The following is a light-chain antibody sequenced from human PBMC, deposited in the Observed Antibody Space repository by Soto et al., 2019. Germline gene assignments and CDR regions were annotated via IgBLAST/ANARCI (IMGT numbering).Light chain of an antibody. J-gene: IGKJ5*01. CDR1: QSVTNSF. Sequence: EIVLAHSPGTLSLSPWEIATLSCRASQSVTNSFLAWYQQKPGQAPRLLIYGASRRATGIPDRFSGSGSGTDFTLTISRLEPEDFAVYYCQQHGTSPITFGQGTRLEIK. V-gene: IGKV3-20*01. CDR2: GAS. CDR3: QQHGTSPIT.